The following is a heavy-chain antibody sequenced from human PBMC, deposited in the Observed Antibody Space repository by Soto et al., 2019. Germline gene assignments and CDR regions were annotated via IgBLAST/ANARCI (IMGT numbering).Heavy chain of an antibody. CDR3: ATDSGLSGSYYGLVDY. V-gene: IGHV1-24*01. CDR1: GYTLTELS. J-gene: IGHJ4*02. CDR2: FDPEDGET. Sequence: ASVKVSCKVSGYTLTELSMHWVRQAPGKGLEWMGGFDPEDGETIYAQKFQGRVTMTEDTSTDTAYMELSSLRSEDTAVYYCATDSGLSGSYYGLVDYWGQGTLVTVSS. D-gene: IGHD3-10*01.